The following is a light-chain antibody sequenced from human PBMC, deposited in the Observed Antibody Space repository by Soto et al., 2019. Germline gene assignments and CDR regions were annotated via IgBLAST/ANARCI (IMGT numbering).Light chain of an antibody. V-gene: IGKV3-20*01. J-gene: IGKJ1*01. CDR1: QSVSSSC. CDR2: GAS. CDR3: QQYSSSPTWA. Sequence: EIVLTQSPGTLSLSPGEGATLSCRASQSVSSSCLAWYQQKPGQAPRLLIYGASSRATGIPDRFSGSGSGTDFTLTISRLEPEDFAVYYCQQYSSSPTWAFGQGTKVEIK.